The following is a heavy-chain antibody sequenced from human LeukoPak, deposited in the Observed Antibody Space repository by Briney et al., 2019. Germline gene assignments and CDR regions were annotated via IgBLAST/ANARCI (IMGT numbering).Heavy chain of an antibody. CDR3: ARHPDTSGYYFHCDS. Sequence: SETLSLTCTVSSGSISSYYCSWIRQPPGKGLEWIGHISYSGGTNYNPSLKSRVTMFLDTSKNQFSLKLNSVTAADTAVYYCARHPDTSGYYFHCDSWGQGALVTVSS. CDR1: SGSISSYY. D-gene: IGHD3-22*01. CDR2: ISYSGGT. J-gene: IGHJ4*02. V-gene: IGHV4-59*08.